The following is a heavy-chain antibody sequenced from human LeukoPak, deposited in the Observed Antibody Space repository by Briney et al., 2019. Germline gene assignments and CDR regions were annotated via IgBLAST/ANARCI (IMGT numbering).Heavy chain of an antibody. CDR1: GFTFSDYY. V-gene: IGHV3-7*01. Sequence: GGSLRLSCAASGFTFSDYYMSWIRQAPGKGLEWVANIKQVGSEKYYVDSVKGRFTISRDNAKNSMYLQMNSLRAEDTAVYYCARHMKLEHPASSGYCYGMDVWGRGTTVTVSS. CDR3: ARHMKLEHPASSGYCYGMDV. J-gene: IGHJ6*02. D-gene: IGHD1/OR15-1a*01. CDR2: IKQVGSEK.